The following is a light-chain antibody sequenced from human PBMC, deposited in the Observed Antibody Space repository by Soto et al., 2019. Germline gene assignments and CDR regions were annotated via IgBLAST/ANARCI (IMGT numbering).Light chain of an antibody. CDR1: TGTVTSTHY. CDR2: DTS. Sequence: QAVVTQEPSVTVSPGGTVTLTCDSSTGTVTSTHYHYWFQQKPGQVPRALIYDTSGKHSWTPARFSGSLLGGKLALIVSGAQHEDEADYYPSLSCRGVQVFGGGTKLTVL. V-gene: IGLV7-46*01. J-gene: IGLJ3*02. CDR3: SLSCRGVQV.